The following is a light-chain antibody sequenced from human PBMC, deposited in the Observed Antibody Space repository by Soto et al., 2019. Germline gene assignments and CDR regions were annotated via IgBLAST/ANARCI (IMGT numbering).Light chain of an antibody. Sequence: QSALTQPASVSGSPGQSITISCTGTSSDVGGYNYVSWYQQHPGKAPKLMIYEVSNRPSGVSNRFSGSKSGNTASLTISGLQAEDEADYYCSSYTSSIFYVFGTGTKLPS. J-gene: IGLJ1*01. CDR1: SSDVGGYNY. V-gene: IGLV2-14*01. CDR2: EVS. CDR3: SSYTSSIFYV.